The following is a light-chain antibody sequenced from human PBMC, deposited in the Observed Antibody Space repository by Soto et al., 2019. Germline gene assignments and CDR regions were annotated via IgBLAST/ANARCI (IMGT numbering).Light chain of an antibody. CDR2: GAS. J-gene: IGKJ2*01. CDR3: HQYNNWPGT. V-gene: IGKV3-15*01. CDR1: QSVGIN. Sequence: VMTQSPVILSVSPGERATLSCRASQSVGINLAWHQQKPGQASRLVISGASTRATAFPDRFSGSGSGTEFSLTISSLQSEDFAVYYCHQYNNWPGTFGQGTKLEIK.